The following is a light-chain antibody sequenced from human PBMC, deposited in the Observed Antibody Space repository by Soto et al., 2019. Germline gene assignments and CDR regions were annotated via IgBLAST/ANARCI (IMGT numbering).Light chain of an antibody. Sequence: DIQMTQSPSSLSASVGDRVTITCRASQSISTYLNWYQQKPGKAPKVLIYAASSLQRGIPSRFSGRGSGTDFTLTIRSLQPEDFATYYCQQGYNTPITFGGGTKVDIK. CDR3: QQGYNTPIT. V-gene: IGKV1-39*01. CDR1: QSISTY. CDR2: AAS. J-gene: IGKJ4*01.